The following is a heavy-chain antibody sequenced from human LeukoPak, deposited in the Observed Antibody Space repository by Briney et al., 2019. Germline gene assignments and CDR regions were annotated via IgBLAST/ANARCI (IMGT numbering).Heavy chain of an antibody. J-gene: IGHJ4*02. V-gene: IGHV3-64*01. Sequence: GGSERLSCAASGFPFSSYAMHWVRQAPGKGLEFVSAINSNGRSTFYAISVKGRFTVSRDNSKNTLYLQMGSLRADDMAVYYCARDMTVNYYDTWGQGTLVTVSS. D-gene: IGHD3-22*01. CDR3: ARDMTVNYYDT. CDR2: INSNGRST. CDR1: GFPFSSYA.